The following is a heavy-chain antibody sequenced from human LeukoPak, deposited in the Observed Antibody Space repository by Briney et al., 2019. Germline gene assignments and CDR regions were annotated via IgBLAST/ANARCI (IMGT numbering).Heavy chain of an antibody. J-gene: IGHJ4*02. Sequence: GGSLRLSCVASSFTFDDFAMHWVRQAPGRGLEWVSLISGDGGTTYYADSVKGRFTISRDNSKNSLYLQMNSLRTEDSALYYCAKDLWITATTPGFDYWGQGTLVTVSS. D-gene: IGHD1-7*01. CDR3: AKDLWITATTPGFDY. CDR1: SFTFDDFA. CDR2: ISGDGGTT. V-gene: IGHV3-43*02.